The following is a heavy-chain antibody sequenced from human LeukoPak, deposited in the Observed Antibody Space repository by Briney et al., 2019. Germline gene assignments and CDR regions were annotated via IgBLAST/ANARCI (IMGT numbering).Heavy chain of an antibody. CDR1: GYTFTSYD. Sequence: ASVKVSCKASGYTFTSYDINWARQATGQGLEWMGWMNPNSGNTGYAQKFQGRVTMTTDTSTSTAYMELRSLRSDDTAVYYCARDNDRYYGSGSYYNGYDYWGQGTLVTVSS. J-gene: IGHJ4*02. D-gene: IGHD3-10*01. CDR2: MNPNSGNT. CDR3: ARDNDRYYGSGSYYNGYDY. V-gene: IGHV1-8*01.